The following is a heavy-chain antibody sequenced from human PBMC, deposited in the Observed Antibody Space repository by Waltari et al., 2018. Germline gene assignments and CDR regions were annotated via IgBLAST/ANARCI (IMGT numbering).Heavy chain of an antibody. CDR3: ARGGEYDFWSGLDAFDI. V-gene: IGHV4-59*01. CDR2: IYYSGST. J-gene: IGHJ3*02. D-gene: IGHD3-3*01. Sequence: QVQLQESGPGLVKPSETLSLTCTVSGGSISSYYWSWIRQPPGKGLEWIGYIYYSGSTNYNPSLKSRVTISVDTSKNQFSLKLSSVTAADTAVYYCARGGEYDFWSGLDAFDIWGQGTMVTVSS. CDR1: GGSISSYY.